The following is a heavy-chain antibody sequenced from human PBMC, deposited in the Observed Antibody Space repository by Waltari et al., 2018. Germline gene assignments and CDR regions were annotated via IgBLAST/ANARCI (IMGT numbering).Heavy chain of an antibody. V-gene: IGHV1-2*02. J-gene: IGHJ4*02. CDR1: GYMFTNYY. CDR3: ARRKGYCTSSTCPPVQGYFGY. Sequence: QVQLVQSGAEVKTPGASVTIACKASGYMFTNYYMYWVRQAPGQGLEWMGWINPNSGGTNHAQKFQGRVTMTRDTSISTAYMELTRLRSDDTAVYFCARRKGYCTSSTCPPVQGYFGYWGQGTLVTVSS. D-gene: IGHD2-2*01. CDR2: INPNSGGT.